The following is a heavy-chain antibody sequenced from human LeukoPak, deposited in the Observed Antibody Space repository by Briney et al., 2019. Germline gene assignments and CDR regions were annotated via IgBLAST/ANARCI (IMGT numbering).Heavy chain of an antibody. CDR1: GFTFSSYG. Sequence: GGSLRLSCAASGFTFSSYGMHWVRQAPGKGLEWVAFIRYDGSNKYYADSVEGRFTISRDNSKNTLYLQMNSLRAEDTAVYYCAKDTAEGDYAFDYWGQGTLVTVSS. J-gene: IGHJ4*02. V-gene: IGHV3-30*02. CDR2: IRYDGSNK. CDR3: AKDTAEGDYAFDY. D-gene: IGHD4-17*01.